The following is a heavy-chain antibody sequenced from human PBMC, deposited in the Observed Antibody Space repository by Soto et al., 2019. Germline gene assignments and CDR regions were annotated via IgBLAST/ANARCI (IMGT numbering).Heavy chain of an antibody. J-gene: IGHJ3*02. CDR3: AKDVITYGDYVYDAFDI. CDR1: GFTFDDYA. V-gene: IGHV3-9*01. Sequence: EVQLVESGGGLVQPGRSLRLSCAASGFTFDDYAMHWVRQAPGKGLEWVSGISWNSGSIGYADSVKGRFTISRDNAKNSLYQQMNSLRAEDTALYYCAKDVITYGDYVYDAFDIWGQGTMVTVSS. D-gene: IGHD4-17*01. CDR2: ISWNSGSI.